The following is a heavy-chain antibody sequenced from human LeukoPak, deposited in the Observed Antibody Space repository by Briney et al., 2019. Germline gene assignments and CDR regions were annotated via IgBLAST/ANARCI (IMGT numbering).Heavy chain of an antibody. CDR1: GFSLSNYW. CDR3: ARVGLWGSGRYYPDC. D-gene: IGHD3-10*01. CDR2: IGQDGTEK. Sequence: PGGSLRLSCAASGFSLSNYWMTWVRQAPGKRLEWVANIGQDGTEKYYVDSVKGRFTISRDNAKNSQHLRMNSLRVEDTAVYYCARVGLWGSGRYYPDCWGQGTLVTVSS. J-gene: IGHJ4*02. V-gene: IGHV3-7*01.